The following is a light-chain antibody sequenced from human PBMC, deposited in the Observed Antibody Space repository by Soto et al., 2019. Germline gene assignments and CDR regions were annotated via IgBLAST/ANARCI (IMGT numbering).Light chain of an antibody. Sequence: QSALTQPVSVSGSPGQSITISCTGTSSDVGSYNYVSWYQQHPGKAPRLMIYASSNRPSGVSHRFSGSRSGNTASLTISGLQAEDEADYFCSSYTSGSTLYVFGSGTKVT. J-gene: IGLJ1*01. V-gene: IGLV2-14*01. CDR1: SSDVGSYNY. CDR3: SSYTSGSTLYV. CDR2: ASS.